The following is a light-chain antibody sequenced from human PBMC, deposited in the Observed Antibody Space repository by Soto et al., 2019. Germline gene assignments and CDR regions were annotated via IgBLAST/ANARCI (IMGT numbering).Light chain of an antibody. CDR2: LGS. Sequence: DIVMTQSPLSLPVTPGEPASISCRSSQSLLYSNGYNYLDWYLQKPGQPPQLLIYLGSNRASGVPDRFSGSGSGTDFTLKISRVEAEDVGVYYCMQPLQSWTFGQGTKVDIK. CDR1: QSLLYSNGYNY. J-gene: IGKJ1*01. CDR3: MQPLQSWT. V-gene: IGKV2-28*01.